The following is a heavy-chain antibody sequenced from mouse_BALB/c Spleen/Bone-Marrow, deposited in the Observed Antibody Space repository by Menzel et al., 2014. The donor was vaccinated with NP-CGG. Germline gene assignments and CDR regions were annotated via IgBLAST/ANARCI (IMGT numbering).Heavy chain of an antibody. D-gene: IGHD2-4*01. J-gene: IGHJ4*01. CDR3: ARGGLRRNIAYAMDY. Sequence: EVMLVESGGDLVKPGGSLKLSCAASGFTFSSYGMSWVRQTSDKRLEWVATISSGGSYTYYPDSVKGRFTISRDNAKNTLYLQMSSLKSEDAAMYYCARGGLRRNIAYAMDYWSQGTSATVSS. CDR2: ISSGGSYT. CDR1: GFTFSSYG. V-gene: IGHV5-6*02.